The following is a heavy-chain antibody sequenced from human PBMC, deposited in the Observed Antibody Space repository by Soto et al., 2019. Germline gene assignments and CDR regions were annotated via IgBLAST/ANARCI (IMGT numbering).Heavy chain of an antibody. CDR2: SRNKANSYTT. CDR1: GFTFSDHY. D-gene: IGHD1-26*01. Sequence: EVQLVESGGGLVQPGGSLRLSCAASGFTFSDHYMEWVRQAPGKGLEWVGRSRNKANSYTTEYAASVKGGFTVSRDDSKNSLYLQMNSLKTEDTAVYYCARARNLGGSWTNFDYWGQGTLVIVSS. J-gene: IGHJ4*02. CDR3: ARARNLGGSWTNFDY. V-gene: IGHV3-72*01.